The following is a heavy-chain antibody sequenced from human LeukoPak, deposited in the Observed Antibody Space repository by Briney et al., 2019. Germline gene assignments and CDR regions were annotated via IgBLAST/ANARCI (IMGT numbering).Heavy chain of an antibody. Sequence: PGGSLRLSCAASGFTFGSYAMTWVRQAPGKGLEGVSAISGSGTGTNYGDSVKGRFTISRDNSKNTLYVQMNRLRSEETAGYYCALGGKRALAVTRSLQYFLHWGQGTLVTVS. J-gene: IGHJ1*01. CDR3: ALGGKRALAVTRSLQYFLH. D-gene: IGHD6-19*01. V-gene: IGHV3-23*01. CDR2: ISGSGTGT. CDR1: GFTFGSYA.